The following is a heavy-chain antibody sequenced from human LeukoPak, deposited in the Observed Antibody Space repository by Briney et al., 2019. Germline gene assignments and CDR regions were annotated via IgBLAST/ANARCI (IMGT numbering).Heavy chain of an antibody. CDR3: ARDRGVGIYGYFDY. D-gene: IGHD5-12*01. CDR2: IKQDGSEK. Sequence: GGSLRLSCAASGFTFSSYWMSWIRQAPGKGLEWVANIKQDGSEKYYVDSVKGRFTISRDNAKNSLYLQVNSLRAEDTAVYYCARDRGVGIYGYFDYWGQGTLVTVSS. V-gene: IGHV3-7*01. CDR1: GFTFSSYW. J-gene: IGHJ4*02.